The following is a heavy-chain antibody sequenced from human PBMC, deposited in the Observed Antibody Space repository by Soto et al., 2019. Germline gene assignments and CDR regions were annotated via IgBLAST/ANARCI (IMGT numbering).Heavy chain of an antibody. CDR2: IYPGDSDT. V-gene: IGHV5-51*01. J-gene: IGHJ6*02. CDR1: GYTFTNYW. Sequence: GESLKISCKGSGYTFTNYWIGWVRQMPGKGPEWMGIIYPGDSDTKYNPSFQCQVTISAGKSITTTYLQWSSLKASDTAIYYCAASIFYYGMDVWGPGTTVTVSS. CDR3: AASIFYYGMDV.